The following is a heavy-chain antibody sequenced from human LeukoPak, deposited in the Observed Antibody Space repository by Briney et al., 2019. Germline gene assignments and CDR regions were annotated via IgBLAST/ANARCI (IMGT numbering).Heavy chain of an antibody. CDR2: IYYSGST. CDR1: GGSISSYY. CDR3: ARHERDVSLDHAFDI. V-gene: IGHV4-59*08. Sequence: PSETLSLTCTISGGSISSYYWSWIRQPPGKGLEWIGYIYYSGSTSYNPSLKSRVPILVDTSKTQFSLKLRSVTAADTAVYYCARHERDVSLDHAFDIWGQGTMVTVSS. D-gene: IGHD5-24*01. J-gene: IGHJ3*02.